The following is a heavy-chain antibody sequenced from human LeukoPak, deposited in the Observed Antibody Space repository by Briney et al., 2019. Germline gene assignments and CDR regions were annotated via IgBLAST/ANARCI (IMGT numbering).Heavy chain of an antibody. CDR2: INSNEGSR. Sequence: PGGSLRLSCTASGFTFSDFWMHSVRQAPGKGLVWVSRINSNEGSRGYPDSARGRFTISRDNAKNTLYLQMNSLRAEDTAVYYCARDDGGNPNDAFDIWGQGTMVTVSS. CDR3: ARDDGGNPNDAFDI. CDR1: GFTFSDFW. V-gene: IGHV3-74*01. D-gene: IGHD4-23*01. J-gene: IGHJ3*02.